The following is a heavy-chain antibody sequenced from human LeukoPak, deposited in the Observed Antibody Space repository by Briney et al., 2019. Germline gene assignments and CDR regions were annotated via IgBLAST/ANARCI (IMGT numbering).Heavy chain of an antibody. CDR2: ISGSGGGT. CDR1: GFTFSSYA. V-gene: IGHV3-23*01. CDR3: AKRATYYYDSSGYLDY. J-gene: IGHJ4*02. D-gene: IGHD3-22*01. Sequence: GGSLRLSCAASGFTFSSYAMNWVRQAPGKGLEWVSGISGSGGGTYYADSVKGRFTISRDNSKNTLYLQMNSLRAEDTAVYYCAKRATYYYDSSGYLDYWGQGTLVTVSS.